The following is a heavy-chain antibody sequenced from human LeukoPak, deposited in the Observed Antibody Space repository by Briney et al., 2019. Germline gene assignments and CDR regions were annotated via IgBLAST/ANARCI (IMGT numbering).Heavy chain of an antibody. CDR3: ARDRMVRGVIITYNWFDP. J-gene: IGHJ5*02. Sequence: GGSLRLSCAASGFTFSSYWMHWVRQAPGKGLVWVSRINSDGSSTSYADSVKGRFTISRDNAKNTLYLQMNSLRAEDTAVYYCARDRMVRGVIITYNWFDPWGQGSLVTVSS. V-gene: IGHV3-74*01. D-gene: IGHD3-10*01. CDR2: INSDGSST. CDR1: GFTFSSYW.